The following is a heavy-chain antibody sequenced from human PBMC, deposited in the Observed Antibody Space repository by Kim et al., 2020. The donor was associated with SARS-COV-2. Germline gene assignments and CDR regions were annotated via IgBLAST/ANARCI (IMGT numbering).Heavy chain of an antibody. Sequence: VNGRFTISRDDSKNTAYRQLNSLKTEDTAVYYCTRGTGTTLVFWDAFDIWGQGTMVTVSS. V-gene: IGHV3-73*01. D-gene: IGHD1-1*01. J-gene: IGHJ3*02. CDR3: TRGTGTTLVFWDAFDI.